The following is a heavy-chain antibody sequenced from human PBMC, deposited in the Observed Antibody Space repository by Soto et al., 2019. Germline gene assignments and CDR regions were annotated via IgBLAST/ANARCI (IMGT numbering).Heavy chain of an antibody. D-gene: IGHD3-3*01. CDR2: ISGSGGST. J-gene: IGHJ6*02. CDR3: AKDRRGAIFGVVSDYYGMDV. CDR1: GFTFSSYA. V-gene: IGHV3-23*01. Sequence: PGGSLRLSCAASGFTFSSYAMSWVRQAPGKGLEWVSAISGSGGSTYYADSVKGRFTISRGNSKNTLYLQMNSLRAEDTAVYYCAKDRRGAIFGVVSDYYGMDVWGQGTTVTVSS.